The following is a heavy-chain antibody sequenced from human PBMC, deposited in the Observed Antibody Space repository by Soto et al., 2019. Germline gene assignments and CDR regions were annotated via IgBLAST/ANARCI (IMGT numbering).Heavy chain of an antibody. CDR1: GFTFTSSA. D-gene: IGHD6-13*01. CDR3: AAFPQAGMVDY. J-gene: IGHJ4*02. CDR2: IVVGSGNT. Sequence: SVKVSCKASGFTFTSSAVQWVRQARGQRLEWIGWIVVGSGNTNYAQMFQERVTITRDMSTSTAYMELSSLRSEDTAVYYCAAFPQAGMVDYWGQGTLVTVSS. V-gene: IGHV1-58*01.